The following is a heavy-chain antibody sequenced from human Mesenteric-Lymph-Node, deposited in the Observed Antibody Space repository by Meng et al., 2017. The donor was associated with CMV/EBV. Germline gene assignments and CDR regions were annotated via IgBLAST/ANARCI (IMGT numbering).Heavy chain of an antibody. CDR1: GGSISSSSYY. J-gene: IGHJ3*02. Sequence: SETLSLTCAVSGGSISSSSYYWGWIRQPPGKGLEWIGSIYYSGSTYYNPSLKSRVTISVDTSKNQFSLKLSSVTAADTAVYYCARDGSSSSSWVPDDAFDIWGQGTMVTVSS. CDR3: ARDGSSSSSWVPDDAFDI. V-gene: IGHV4-39*07. D-gene: IGHD6-6*01. CDR2: IYYSGST.